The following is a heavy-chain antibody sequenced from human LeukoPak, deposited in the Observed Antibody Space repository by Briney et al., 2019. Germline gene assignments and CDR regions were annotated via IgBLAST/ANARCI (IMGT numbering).Heavy chain of an antibody. J-gene: IGHJ4*02. D-gene: IGHD6-19*01. CDR3: ARAGGSVGWYGTIDS. CDR1: GGSISSGSYY. V-gene: IGHV4-61*09. Sequence: PSETLSLTCTVSGGSISSGSYYWTWIRQPAGKGLEWIGHLYTSGTTSYNPSLQGRVTISAGTSKHQFSLRLTSVTAADTAVYYCARAGGSVGWYGTIDSWGQGTLVTVSS. CDR2: LYTSGTT.